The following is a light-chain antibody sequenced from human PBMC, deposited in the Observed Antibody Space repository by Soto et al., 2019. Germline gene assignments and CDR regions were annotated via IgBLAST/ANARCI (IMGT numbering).Light chain of an antibody. J-gene: IGLJ1*01. V-gene: IGLV2-14*01. Sequence: QSALTQPASVSGAPGQSITISCTGTSSDVGGYNYVSWYQQHQGKAPKLMIYAVSNRPSGVSNRFSGSKSGNTASLTISGLQAEDEADYYCSSYTSSSTEVFGTGTKLTVL. CDR2: AVS. CDR1: SSDVGGYNY. CDR3: SSYTSSSTEV.